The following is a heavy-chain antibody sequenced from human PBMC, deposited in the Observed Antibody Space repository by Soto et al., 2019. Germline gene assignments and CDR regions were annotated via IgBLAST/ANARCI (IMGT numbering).Heavy chain of an antibody. CDR2: IYHSGST. CDR1: GGSISSGGYS. Sequence: QLQLQDSGSGLVKPSQTLSLTCAVSGGSISSGGYSWSWIRQPPGKGLEWIGYIYHSGSTYYNPSLKSRVTISVDRSKNQFSLKLSSVTAADTAVYYCARGPRANGDYADYWGQGTLVTVSS. CDR3: ARGPRANGDYADY. D-gene: IGHD4-17*01. V-gene: IGHV4-30-2*01. J-gene: IGHJ4*02.